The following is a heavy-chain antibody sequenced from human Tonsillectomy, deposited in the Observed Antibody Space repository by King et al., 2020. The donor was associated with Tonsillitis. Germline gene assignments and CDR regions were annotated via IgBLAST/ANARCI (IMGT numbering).Heavy chain of an antibody. CDR3: AKDPAQGLGDDDYYYYYGMDV. CDR2: ISYDGSNK. CDR1: GFTFSSYG. J-gene: IGHJ6*02. V-gene: IGHV3-30*18. Sequence: VQLVESGGGVVQPGRSLRLSCAASGFTFSSYGMHWVRQAPGKGLEWVAVISYDGSNKYYADSVKGRFTISRDNSKNTLYLQMNSLRTEDTAVYYCAKDPAQGLGDDDYYYYYGMDVWGQGTTVTVSS. D-gene: IGHD6-19*01.